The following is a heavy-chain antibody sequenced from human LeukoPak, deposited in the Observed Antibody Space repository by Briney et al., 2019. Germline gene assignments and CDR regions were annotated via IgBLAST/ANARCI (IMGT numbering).Heavy chain of an antibody. J-gene: IGHJ4*02. CDR1: GFTFSSYE. CDR2: ISSSGDRTL. D-gene: IGHD3-22*01. Sequence: GGSLRLSCAASGFTFSSYEMIWVRQAPGQGLEWLAYISSSGDRTLYCSASMKGRFTVSRDNAKNSLYLQMNTLTIEDTAVYYCARESDGGGYRFDYWGQGSLVTVSS. V-gene: IGHV3-48*03. CDR3: ARESDGGGYRFDY.